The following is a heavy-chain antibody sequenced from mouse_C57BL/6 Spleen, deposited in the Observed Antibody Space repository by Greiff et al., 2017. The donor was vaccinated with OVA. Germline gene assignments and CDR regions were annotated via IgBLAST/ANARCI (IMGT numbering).Heavy chain of an antibody. CDR2: IDPSDSYT. V-gene: IGHV1-69*01. D-gene: IGHD4-1*01. J-gene: IGHJ2*01. CDR1: GYTFTSYW. Sequence: QVQLQQSGAELVMPGASVKLSCKASGYTFTSYWMHWVKQRPGQGLEWIGEIDPSDSYTNYNQKFKGKSTLTVDKSSSTAYMQLSSLTSEDSAVYYCARRVGRHYFDYWGQGTTLTVSS. CDR3: ARRVGRHYFDY.